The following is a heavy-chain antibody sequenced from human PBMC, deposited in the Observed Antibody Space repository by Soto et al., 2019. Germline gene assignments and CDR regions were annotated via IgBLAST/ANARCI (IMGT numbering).Heavy chain of an antibody. CDR3: ARGLVGYSSSSFRPGPLALNWFDP. D-gene: IGHD6-13*01. J-gene: IGHJ5*02. V-gene: IGHV1-69*02. CDR1: GGTFSSYT. Sequence: SVKVSCKASGGTFSSYTISWVRQAPGQGLEWMGRIIPILGIANYAQKFQGRVTITADKSTSTAYMELSSLRSEDTAVYYCARGLVGYSSSSFRPGPLALNWFDPWGQGTLVTVSS. CDR2: IIPILGIA.